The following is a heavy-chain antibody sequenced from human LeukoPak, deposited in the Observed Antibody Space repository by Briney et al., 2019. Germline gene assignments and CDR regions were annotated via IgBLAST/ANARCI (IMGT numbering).Heavy chain of an antibody. J-gene: IGHJ6*02. Sequence: GGSLRLSCAASGFTFRSHVMSWVRQAPGKGLEWISAIVGSGSTTHYADSVKGRFTISRDNSKNTLYLQMNSLRAEDTAVYYCARDKLLWFGELFPNNYYGMDVWGQGTTVTVSS. V-gene: IGHV3-23*01. D-gene: IGHD3-10*01. CDR2: IVGSGSTT. CDR3: ARDKLLWFGELFPNNYYGMDV. CDR1: GFTFRSHV.